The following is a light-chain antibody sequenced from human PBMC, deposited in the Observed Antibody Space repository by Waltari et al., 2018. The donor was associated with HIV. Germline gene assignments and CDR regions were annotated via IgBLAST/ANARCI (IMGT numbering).Light chain of an antibody. V-gene: IGLV3-25*03. CDR2: KDK. Sequence: YELTPPPSVSVSPGQTAKIIRSAVALPDHYAHWYHHRPGQAPVLVIYKDKERPSGIPERFSGSSSGTTATLTISGVLEEDEADYYCQSADSSETLGVFGGGTKLTVL. CDR3: QSADSSETLGV. J-gene: IGLJ3*02. CDR1: ALPDHY.